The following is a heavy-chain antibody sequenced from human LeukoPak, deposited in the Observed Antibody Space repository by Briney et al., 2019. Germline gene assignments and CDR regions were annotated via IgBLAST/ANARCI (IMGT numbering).Heavy chain of an antibody. CDR1: GGSFSGYY. J-gene: IGHJ4*02. CDR2: INHSGST. D-gene: IGHD3-10*01. V-gene: IGHV4-34*01. Sequence: SETLCLTCAVYGGSFSGYYWSWIRQPPGKGLEWIGEINHSGSTNYNPSLKSRVTISVDTSKNQFSLKLSSVTAADTAVYYCARGTGSWTFDYWGQGTLVTVSS. CDR3: ARGTGSWTFDY.